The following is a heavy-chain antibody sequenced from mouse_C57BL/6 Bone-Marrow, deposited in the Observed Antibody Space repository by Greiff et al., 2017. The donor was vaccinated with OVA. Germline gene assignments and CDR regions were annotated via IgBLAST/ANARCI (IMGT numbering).Heavy chain of an antibody. CDR1: GYTFTDYY. CDR2: INPYNGGT. J-gene: IGHJ2*01. Sequence: EVKLQESGPVLVKPGASVKMSCKASGYTFTDYYMNWVKQSHGKSLEWIGVINPYNGGTSYNQKFKGKATLTVDKSSSTAYMELNSLTSEDSAVYFCAREAYYYGSSSYYFDYWGQGTTLTVSS. V-gene: IGHV1-19*01. D-gene: IGHD1-1*01. CDR3: AREAYYYGSSSYYFDY.